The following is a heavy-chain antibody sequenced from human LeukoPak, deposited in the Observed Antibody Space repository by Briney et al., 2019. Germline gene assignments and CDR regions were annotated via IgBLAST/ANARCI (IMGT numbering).Heavy chain of an antibody. V-gene: IGHV3-23*01. D-gene: IGHD3-22*01. J-gene: IGHJ4*02. CDR2: ISANGGGT. CDR3: AKATKSIVVDNYFDY. Sequence: GGSLRLSCAASGFTFSNYAMSWVRQAPGKGLDWVSSISANGGGTYCADSVKGRFTVSRDNSQNTLYLQMNSLRAEDTAVYYCAKATKSIVVDNYFDYWGQGALVTVSS. CDR1: GFTFSNYA.